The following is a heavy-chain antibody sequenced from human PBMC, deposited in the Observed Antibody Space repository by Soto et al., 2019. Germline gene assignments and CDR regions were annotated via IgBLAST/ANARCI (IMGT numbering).Heavy chain of an antibody. CDR3: AKYGSRSSPHYLDY. Sequence: EVQLLESGGGLVQPGGSLRLSCAVSGFTFSHYAVGWVRQAPGMGLEWVSSIFGGGGGTYSTDAVKGRFTISRDSSGNTLFLQMNRLRAEDTALYYCAKYGSRSSPHYLDYWGQGTLVTVSA. V-gene: IGHV3-23*01. CDR2: IFGGGGGT. D-gene: IGHD6-13*01. CDR1: GFTFSHYA. J-gene: IGHJ4*02.